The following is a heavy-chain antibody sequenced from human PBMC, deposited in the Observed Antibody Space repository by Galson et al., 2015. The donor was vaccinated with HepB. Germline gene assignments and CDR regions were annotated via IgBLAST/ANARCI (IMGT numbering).Heavy chain of an antibody. CDR3: ARGALVGVAGGSQNNWFDP. V-gene: IGHV1-18*01. CDR2: ISPYNDDT. D-gene: IGHD2-15*01. Sequence: SVKVSCKASGYTFSTYSITWVRQAPGQGLEWMGWISPYNDDTKYARKFKGRVTMTTDTLTSTAYMELKSLRSDDTAVYYCARGALVGVAGGSQNNWFDPWGQGTLVTVSS. J-gene: IGHJ5*02. CDR1: GYTFSTYS.